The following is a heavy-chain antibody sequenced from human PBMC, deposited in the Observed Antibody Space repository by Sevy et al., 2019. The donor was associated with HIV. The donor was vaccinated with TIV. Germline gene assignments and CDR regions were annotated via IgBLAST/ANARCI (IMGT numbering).Heavy chain of an antibody. CDR3: TTDGGGYNYGYSFDY. CDR1: GFTFSNAW. Sequence: GGSLRLSCAASGFTFSNAWMNWVRQAPGKGLEWVGRIKSKTDGGTTDYAEPVKGGLTISRDDSKTTQYLQMNSLKTEDTAVYYCTTDGGGYNYGYSFDYWGQGTLVTVSS. D-gene: IGHD5-18*01. J-gene: IGHJ4*02. CDR2: IKSKTDGGTT. V-gene: IGHV3-15*07.